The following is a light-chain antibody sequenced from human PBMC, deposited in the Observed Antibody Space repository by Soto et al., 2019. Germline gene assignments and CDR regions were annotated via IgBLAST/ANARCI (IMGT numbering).Light chain of an antibody. J-gene: IGKJ5*01. CDR3: QQFNSYPIT. Sequence: AIQLTQSPSSLSASVGDRVTITCRASQDIRGALAWYQQKPGKAPKMLIYDVSTLESGVPLRFSGSSSGTDFTLTISSLQPVDFATYYCQQFNSYPITVGQGTRLEIK. CDR2: DVS. V-gene: IGKV1-13*02. CDR1: QDIRGA.